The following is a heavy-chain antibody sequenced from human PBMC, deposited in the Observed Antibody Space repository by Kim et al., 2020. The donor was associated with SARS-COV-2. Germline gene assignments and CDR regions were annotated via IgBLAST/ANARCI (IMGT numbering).Heavy chain of an antibody. CDR1: GGSISSSSYY. Sequence: SETLSLTCSVSGGSISSSSYYWGWIRQPPGKGLEWTGSIYYSGSTYYKPSLKSRVTISVDTSKNQFSLKLSSVTAADTAVYYCARHARPCPAVTLNWFDP. CDR3: ARHARPCPAVTLNWFDP. CDR2: IYYSGST. J-gene: IGHJ5*02. V-gene: IGHV4-39*01. D-gene: IGHD4-4*01.